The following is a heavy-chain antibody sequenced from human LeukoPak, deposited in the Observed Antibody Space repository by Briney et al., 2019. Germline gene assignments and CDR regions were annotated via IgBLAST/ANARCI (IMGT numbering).Heavy chain of an antibody. CDR3: ARVVPAAMYYFDY. CDR2: INHSGST. Sequence: SETLSLICAVYGGSFSGYYWSWIRQPPGKGLEWIGEINHSGSTNYNPSLKSRATISVDTSKNQFSLKLSSVTAADTAVYYCARVVPAAMYYFDYWGQGTLVTVSS. V-gene: IGHV4-34*01. J-gene: IGHJ4*02. CDR1: GGSFSGYY. D-gene: IGHD2-2*01.